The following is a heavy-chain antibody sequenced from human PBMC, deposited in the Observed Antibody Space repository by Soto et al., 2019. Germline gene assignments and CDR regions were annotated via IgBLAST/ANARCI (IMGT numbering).Heavy chain of an antibody. J-gene: IGHJ4*02. V-gene: IGHV4-38-2*02. Sequence: PSETLSLTCAVPGYSISSGYYWGWIRQPPGKGLEWIGSIYHSGSTYYNPSLKSRVTISVDTSKNQFSLKLSSVTAADTAVYYCARDSSGWYSYFDYWGQGTLVTVST. D-gene: IGHD6-19*01. CDR2: IYHSGST. CDR1: GYSISSGYY. CDR3: ARDSSGWYSYFDY.